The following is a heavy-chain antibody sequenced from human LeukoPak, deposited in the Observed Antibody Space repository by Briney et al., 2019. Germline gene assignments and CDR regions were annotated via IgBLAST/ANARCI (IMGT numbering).Heavy chain of an antibody. CDR1: GESFSGYY. V-gene: IGHV4-34*01. J-gene: IGHJ3*02. CDR2: INHSGST. Sequence: SETLSLTCAVYGESFSGYYWSWIRQPPGKGLEWIGEINHSGSTNYNPSLKSRVTISVDTSKNQFSLKLSSVTAADTAVYYCATTWGYSSGRSSAFDIWGQGTMVTVSS. CDR3: ATTWGYSSGRSSAFDI. D-gene: IGHD6-19*01.